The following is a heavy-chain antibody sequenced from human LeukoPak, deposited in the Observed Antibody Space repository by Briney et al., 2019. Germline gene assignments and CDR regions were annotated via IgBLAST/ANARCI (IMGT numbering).Heavy chain of an antibody. D-gene: IGHD3-10*01. CDR2: ISSSSSYI. CDR3: ARDYYGSGSYYTSYYYYYGMDV. J-gene: IGHJ6*02. CDR1: GFTFSSYS. V-gene: IGHV3-21*01. Sequence: GGSLRLSCAASGFTFSSYSMNWVRQAPGKGLEWVSSISSSSSYIYYADSVKGRFTISRDNAKNSLYLQMNSLRAEDTAVYYCARDYYGSGSYYTSYYYYYGMDVWGQGTTVTVSS.